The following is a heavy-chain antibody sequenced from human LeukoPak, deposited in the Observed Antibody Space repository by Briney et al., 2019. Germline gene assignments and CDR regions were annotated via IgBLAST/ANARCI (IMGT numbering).Heavy chain of an antibody. CDR1: GFTFSRYA. CDR3: ARDRLEVAVASYYYYYMDV. CDR2: ISHDGSDN. D-gene: IGHD2-15*01. J-gene: IGHJ6*03. Sequence: GGYLTLYCAASGFTFSRYAIHWVRQTPGKGLEWVAVISHDGSDNHYADSVKGRFSMSRDNSKNTLYLQMKSLRAEDTAVYYCARDRLEVAVASYYYYYMDVWGKGTTVTVSS. V-gene: IGHV3-30*04.